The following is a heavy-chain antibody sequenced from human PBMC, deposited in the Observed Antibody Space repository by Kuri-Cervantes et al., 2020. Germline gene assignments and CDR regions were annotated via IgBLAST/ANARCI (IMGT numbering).Heavy chain of an antibody. J-gene: IGHJ4*02. CDR2: IYYSGST. CDR1: GGSVSSGSYY. Sequence: SETLSLTCTVSGGSVSSGSYYWSWIRQPPGKGLEWIGYIYYSGSTNYNPSLKSRVTISVDTSKNQFSLKLSSVTAVDTAVYYCASGSSGWYMNWGQGTLVTVSS. CDR3: ASGSSGWYMN. D-gene: IGHD6-19*01. V-gene: IGHV4-61*01.